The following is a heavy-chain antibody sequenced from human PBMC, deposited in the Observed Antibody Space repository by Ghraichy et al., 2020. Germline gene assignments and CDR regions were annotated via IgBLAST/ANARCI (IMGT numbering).Heavy chain of an antibody. CDR3: ARVRHSSGWGALDY. Sequence: ASVKVSCKASGYTFTSYAMHWVRQAPGQRLEWMGWINAGNGNTKYSQKFQGRVTITRDTSASTAYMELSSLRSEDTAVYYCARVRHSSGWGALDYWGQGTLVTVSS. CDR1: GYTFTSYA. V-gene: IGHV1-3*01. D-gene: IGHD6-19*01. J-gene: IGHJ4*02. CDR2: INAGNGNT.